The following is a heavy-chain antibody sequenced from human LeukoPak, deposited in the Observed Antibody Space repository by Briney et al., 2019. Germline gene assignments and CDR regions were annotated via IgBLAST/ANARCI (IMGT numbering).Heavy chain of an antibody. D-gene: IGHD3-10*01. V-gene: IGHV3-7*03. CDR1: GFTFSSYW. Sequence: GGSLRLSCAASGFTFSSYWMSWVRQAPGKGLEWVANINKDGGEKYYVDSVKGRFTISRDNAKNSLYLQMNSLRADDTAVYYCARFGELLIFDYWGQGTLVTVSS. CDR2: INKDGGEK. J-gene: IGHJ4*02. CDR3: ARFGELLIFDY.